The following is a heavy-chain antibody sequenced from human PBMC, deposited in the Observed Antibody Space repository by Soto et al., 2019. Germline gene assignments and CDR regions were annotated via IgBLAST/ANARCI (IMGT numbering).Heavy chain of an antibody. CDR2: ISHTGTT. V-gene: IGHV4-38-2*02. CDR3: ARVTMVIRDSDHFGVDV. J-gene: IGHJ6*02. Sequence: SETLSLTCLVSGFPISSPYSWGWIRQPPGKGLEWIGSISHTGTTSYSPSLTSRVSISVDTSKNQVSLKLTSVTAADTAVYFCARVTMVIRDSDHFGVDVWGHGTTVTV. CDR1: GFPISSPYS. D-gene: IGHD4-17*01.